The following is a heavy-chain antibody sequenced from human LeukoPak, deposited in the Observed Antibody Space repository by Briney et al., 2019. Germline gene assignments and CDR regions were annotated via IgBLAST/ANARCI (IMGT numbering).Heavy chain of an antibody. D-gene: IGHD3-22*01. CDR2: IHPIGTL. CDR1: GASFSSGDQY. CDR3: SRGLDSRKLGY. V-gene: IGHV4-31*03. Sequence: PSQTLSLTCTVSGASFSSGDQYWNWIRQSPGKGLEWIGSIHPIGTLYSNPSLESRVTISIDRSKNQFSLNLNSVTAADTAVYFCSRGLDSRKLGYWGQGTLVTVSS. J-gene: IGHJ4*02.